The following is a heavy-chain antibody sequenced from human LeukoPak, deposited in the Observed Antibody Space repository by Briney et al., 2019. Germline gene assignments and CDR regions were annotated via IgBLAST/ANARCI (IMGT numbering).Heavy chain of an antibody. V-gene: IGHV4-38-2*02. Sequence: SETLSLTCTVSGYSISSGYYWGWVRQPAGKGLEWIANRYHSGSTYYNPSLKSRVTISVDTSKNQFSLKLSSVTAADTTVYYCARVTYSIFDYWGQGTLVTVSS. CDR3: ARVTYSIFDY. CDR2: RYHSGST. CDR1: GYSISSGYY. J-gene: IGHJ4*02. D-gene: IGHD2-21*01.